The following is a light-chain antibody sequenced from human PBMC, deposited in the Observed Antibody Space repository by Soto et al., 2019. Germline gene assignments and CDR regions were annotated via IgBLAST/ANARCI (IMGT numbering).Light chain of an antibody. Sequence: SEMTQAPSSRSAAVVDRVAITCRASQSISSYLNWYQQKPGKAPNLLIYAASSLQSGVPSRFSGSGSGTDFTLTISRLQPEDFATYYCLQDYNYPRTFGQGTKVDIK. CDR1: QSISSY. V-gene: IGKV1-6*01. J-gene: IGKJ1*01. CDR3: LQDYNYPRT. CDR2: AAS.